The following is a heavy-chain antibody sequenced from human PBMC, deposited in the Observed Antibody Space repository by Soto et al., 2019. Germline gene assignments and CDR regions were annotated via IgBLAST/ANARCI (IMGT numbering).Heavy chain of an antibody. CDR2: IIPIFGTA. V-gene: IGHV1-69*13. Sequence: GASVKVSCKASGGTFSSYAISWVRQAPGQGLEWMGGIIPIFGTANYAQKFQGRVTITADESTSTAYMELSSLRSEDTAVYYCASIMGYSGYDLPTHFDYWGQGTLVTVSS. CDR1: GGTFSSYA. D-gene: IGHD5-12*01. J-gene: IGHJ4*02. CDR3: ASIMGYSGYDLPTHFDY.